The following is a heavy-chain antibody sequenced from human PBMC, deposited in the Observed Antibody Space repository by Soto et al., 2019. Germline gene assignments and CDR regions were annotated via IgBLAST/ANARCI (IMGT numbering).Heavy chain of an antibody. D-gene: IGHD2-15*01. V-gene: IGHV1-58*01. Sequence: SVKVSCKASGFTFTSSAVQWVRQARGQRLEWIGWIVVGSGNTSYAQKFQERVTITRDMSTSTAYMELSSLRSEDTAVYYCAATATSPAPYYYYGMDVWGQGTTVTVSS. CDR2: IVVGSGNT. CDR1: GFTFTSSA. J-gene: IGHJ6*02. CDR3: AATATSPAPYYYYGMDV.